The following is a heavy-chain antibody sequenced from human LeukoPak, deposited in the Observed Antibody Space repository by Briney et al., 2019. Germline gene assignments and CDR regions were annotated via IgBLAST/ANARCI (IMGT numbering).Heavy chain of an antibody. CDR2: ISGSGGST. CDR1: GFTFSSYA. D-gene: IGHD3-3*01. V-gene: IGHV3-23*01. CDR3: AKDREYYDFWSGQSYFDY. Sequence: GGSLRLSCAASGFTFSSYAMSWVRQAPGKGLEWVSAISGSGGSTYYADSVKGRFTISRDNYKNTLYLQMNSLRAEDTAVYYCAKDREYYDFWSGQSYFDYWGQGTLVTVSS. J-gene: IGHJ4*02.